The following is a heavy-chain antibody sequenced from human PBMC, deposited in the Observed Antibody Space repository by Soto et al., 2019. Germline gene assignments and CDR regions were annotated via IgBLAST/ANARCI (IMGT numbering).Heavy chain of an antibody. D-gene: IGHD1-1*01. J-gene: IGHJ6*01. V-gene: IGHV4-34*01. CDR1: GGSFSDYF. CDR3: VGTTMAYYYGMDV. CDR2: INHSGTT. Sequence: QVQLQQWGAGLLKPSETLSLTCAVYGGSFSDYFWSWIRQPPGKGLEWIGEINHSGTTNYNPSLKSRVTISLDTSKNHFSLNLTSVTAADTAVYYSVGTTMAYYYGMDVWGQGTTVTVSS.